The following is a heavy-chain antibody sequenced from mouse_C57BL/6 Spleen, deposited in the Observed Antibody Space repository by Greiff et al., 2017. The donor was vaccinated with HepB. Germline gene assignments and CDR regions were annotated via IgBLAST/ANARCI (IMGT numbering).Heavy chain of an antibody. J-gene: IGHJ3*01. Sequence: EVQLQQSGPELVKPGASVKIPCKASGYTFTDYNMDWVKQSHGKSLEWIGDINPNNGGTIYNQKFKGKATLTVDKSSSTAYMELRSLTSEDTAVYYCATFDGYYAWFAYWGQGTLVTVSA. V-gene: IGHV1-18*01. CDR3: ATFDGYYAWFAY. D-gene: IGHD2-3*01. CDR2: INPNNGGT. CDR1: GYTFTDYN.